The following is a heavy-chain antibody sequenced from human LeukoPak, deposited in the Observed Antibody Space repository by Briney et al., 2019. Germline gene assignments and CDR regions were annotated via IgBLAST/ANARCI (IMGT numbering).Heavy chain of an antibody. J-gene: IGHJ4*02. Sequence: SVKVSCKASGGTFSNYAISWVRQAPGQGLEWMGGIIPIFGTANYAQKFQGRVTITADESTSTAYMELSSLRSEDTAVYYCARGRYIHPDSWDYWGQGTLVTVSS. CDR3: ARGRYIHPDSWDY. V-gene: IGHV1-69*13. D-gene: IGHD5-24*01. CDR2: IIPIFGTA. CDR1: GGTFSNYA.